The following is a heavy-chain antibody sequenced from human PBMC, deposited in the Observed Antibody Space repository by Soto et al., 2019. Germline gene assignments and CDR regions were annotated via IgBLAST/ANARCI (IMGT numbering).Heavy chain of an antibody. CDR1: GFTFSSYA. Sequence: GGSLRLSCAASGFTFSSYAMHWVRQAPGKGLEWVAVISYDGSNKYYADSVKGRFTISRDNSKNTLYLQMNSLRAEDTAVYYCARDHSSGPDAFESWGQGTMVTVSS. V-gene: IGHV3-30-3*01. D-gene: IGHD6-19*01. CDR2: ISYDGSNK. CDR3: ARDHSSGPDAFES. J-gene: IGHJ3*02.